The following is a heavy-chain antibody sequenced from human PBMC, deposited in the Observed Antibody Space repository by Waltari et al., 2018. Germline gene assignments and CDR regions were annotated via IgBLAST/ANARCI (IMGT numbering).Heavy chain of an antibody. V-gene: IGHV4-59*08. CDR2: LLNTGGT. CDR3: ARLPTKYYDSIGWGFFDQ. Sequence: QVQLQESGPGLVKPSETLSLTCTVSGDFPSDDHWTWIRQAPGKGLEWIAYLLNTGGTKCTPSLQSRVTVSAVTSKKQFFLRLTSVTAADTAVYYCARLPTKYYDSIGWGFFDQWGQGILVTVSS. D-gene: IGHD3-22*01. CDR1: GDFPSDDH. J-gene: IGHJ4*02.